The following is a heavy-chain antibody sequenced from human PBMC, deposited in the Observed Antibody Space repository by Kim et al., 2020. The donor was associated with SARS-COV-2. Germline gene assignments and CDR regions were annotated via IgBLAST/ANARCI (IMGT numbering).Heavy chain of an antibody. D-gene: IGHD3-22*01. CDR3: ARDKRYYDSSGYRYWYFDL. CDR2: ISYDGSNK. Sequence: GGSLRLSCAASGFTFSSYAMHWVRQAPGKGLEWVAVISYDGSNKYYADSVKGRFTISRDNSKNTLYLQMNSLRAEDTAVYYCARDKRYYDSSGYRYWYFDLWGRGTLVTVSS. CDR1: GFTFSSYA. J-gene: IGHJ2*01. V-gene: IGHV3-30-3*01.